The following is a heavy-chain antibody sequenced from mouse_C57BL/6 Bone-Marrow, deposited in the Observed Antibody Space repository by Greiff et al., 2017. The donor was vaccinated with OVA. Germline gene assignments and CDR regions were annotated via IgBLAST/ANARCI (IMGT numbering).Heavy chain of an antibody. Sequence: EVQLQQSGPVLVKPGASVKMSCKASGYTFTYYYMNWVKQSHGKSLEWIGVINPYNGGTSYNQKFKGKATLTVDKSSSTAYMELNSLTSEDSAVYYCARKLDYGSSYDAMDYWGQGTSVTVSS. J-gene: IGHJ4*01. CDR1: GYTFTYYY. V-gene: IGHV1-19*01. CDR3: ARKLDYGSSYDAMDY. CDR2: INPYNGGT. D-gene: IGHD1-1*01.